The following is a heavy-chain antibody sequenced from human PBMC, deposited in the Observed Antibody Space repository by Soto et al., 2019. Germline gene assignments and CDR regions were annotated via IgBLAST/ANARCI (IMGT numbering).Heavy chain of an antibody. Sequence: ASVKVSCKASGYTFTGYYMHWVRQAPGQGLEWMGWINPNSGGTNYAQKFQGWVTMTRDTSISTAYMELSRLRSDDTAVYYCARGGATISYYYYYGMDVWGQGTTVTVSS. CDR3: ARGGATISYYYYYGMDV. CDR2: INPNSGGT. CDR1: GYTFTGYY. J-gene: IGHJ6*02. V-gene: IGHV1-2*04. D-gene: IGHD5-12*01.